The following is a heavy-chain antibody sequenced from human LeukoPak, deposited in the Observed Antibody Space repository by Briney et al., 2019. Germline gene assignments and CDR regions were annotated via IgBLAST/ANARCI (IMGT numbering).Heavy chain of an antibody. J-gene: IGHJ4*02. Sequence: SQTLSLTCAISGDSVSSNSAAWNWIRQSPSRGLEWLGRTYYRSKWYNDYAVSVKSRITINPDTSKNQFSLKLSYVTAADTAVYYCARLPNSGSYYLRGTNFDYWGQGTLVTVSS. CDR3: ARLPNSGSYYLRGTNFDY. CDR1: GDSVSSNSAA. V-gene: IGHV6-1*01. CDR2: TYYRSKWYN. D-gene: IGHD1-26*01.